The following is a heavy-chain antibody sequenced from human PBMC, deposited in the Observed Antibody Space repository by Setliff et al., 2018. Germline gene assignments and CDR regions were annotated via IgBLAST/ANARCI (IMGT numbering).Heavy chain of an antibody. CDR2: ISSSSSK. V-gene: IGHV3-21*01. Sequence: PGGSLRLSCAASGFTFSSYSMNWVRQAPGKGLEWVSSISSSSSKFYGDSVKGRFTISRDNSKNTLYLQMNSLRAEDTAVYFCARHNTNLQPNDYWGQGTLVTVSS. CDR3: ARHNTNLQPNDY. D-gene: IGHD1-1*01. J-gene: IGHJ4*02. CDR1: GFTFSSYS.